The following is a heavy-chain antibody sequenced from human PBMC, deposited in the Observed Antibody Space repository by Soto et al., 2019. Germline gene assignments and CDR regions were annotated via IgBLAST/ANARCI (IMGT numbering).Heavy chain of an antibody. CDR3: ARDAIVGSEASLFDY. Sequence: GASVKVSCKASGYTFTSYCISWVLQAPGQGLEWMGWISAYNGNTNYAQKLQGRVTMTTDTSTSTAYMELRSLRSDDTAVYYCARDAIVGSEASLFDYWGQGTLVTVSS. CDR1: GYTFTSYC. V-gene: IGHV1-18*04. CDR2: ISAYNGNT. J-gene: IGHJ4*02. D-gene: IGHD1-26*01.